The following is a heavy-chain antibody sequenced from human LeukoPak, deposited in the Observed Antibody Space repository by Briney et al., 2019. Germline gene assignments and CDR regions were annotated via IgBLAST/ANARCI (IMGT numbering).Heavy chain of an antibody. D-gene: IGHD1-26*01. J-gene: IGHJ5*02. CDR3: AKGPSGNQFDP. Sequence: GGSLRLSCTASEFTFSNYGMHWVRQAPGKGLEWVAFIRYDGSNKYYADSVKGRFTISRDNSKNTLYLQMNSLRAEDTAVYYCAKGPSGNQFDPGAREPWSPSPQ. CDR2: IRYDGSNK. V-gene: IGHV3-30*02. CDR1: EFTFSNYG.